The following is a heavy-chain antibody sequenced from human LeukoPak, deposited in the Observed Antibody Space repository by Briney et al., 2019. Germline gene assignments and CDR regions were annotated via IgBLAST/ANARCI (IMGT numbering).Heavy chain of an antibody. CDR2: IYYSGGT. D-gene: IGHD3-3*01. J-gene: IGHJ6*02. Sequence: SETLSLTCTVSGGSISSSSYYWGWIRQPPGKGLEWIGSIYYSGGTYYNPSLKSRVTISVDTSKNQFSLKLSSVTAADTAVYYCAMGEVTIFGVVHYYYYGMDVWGQGTTVTVSS. CDR1: GGSISSSSYY. CDR3: AMGEVTIFGVVHYYYYGMDV. V-gene: IGHV4-39*07.